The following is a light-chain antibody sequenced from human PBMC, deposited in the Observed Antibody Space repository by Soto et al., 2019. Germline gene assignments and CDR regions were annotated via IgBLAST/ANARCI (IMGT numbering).Light chain of an antibody. Sequence: QSVLTQPPSVSEAPRQRVTISCSGSSSNIGKNAVSWYQQLPGEAPKLLIYYDDLLPSGVSDRFSGSKSGTSASLAVSGLQSEDEADYLCAAWDDRLKGVVFGGGTKLTVL. V-gene: IGLV1-36*01. CDR3: AAWDDRLKGVV. CDR2: YDD. CDR1: SSNIGKNA. J-gene: IGLJ3*02.